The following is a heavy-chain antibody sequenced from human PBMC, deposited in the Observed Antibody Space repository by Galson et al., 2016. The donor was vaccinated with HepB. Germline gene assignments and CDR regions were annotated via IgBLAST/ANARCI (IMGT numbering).Heavy chain of an antibody. CDR3: AKDPSQWEDSTFEY. D-gene: IGHD1-26*01. CDR2: IRIKANGGTA. Sequence: SLRLSCATSGFTFGDFAMTWFRQAPGKGLEWVGFIRIKANGGTAEYAASVKDRFIISRDDSKSMLFLQMNRLRVEDTAVYYCAKDPSQWEDSTFEYWGPGTVVTVSS. CDR1: GFTFGDFA. J-gene: IGHJ4*02. V-gene: IGHV3-49*03.